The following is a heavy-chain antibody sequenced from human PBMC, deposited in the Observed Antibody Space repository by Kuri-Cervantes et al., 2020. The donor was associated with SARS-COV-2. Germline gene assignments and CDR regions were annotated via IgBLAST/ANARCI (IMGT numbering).Heavy chain of an antibody. V-gene: IGHV3-30-3*01. D-gene: IGHD6-13*01. J-gene: IGHJ6*03. CDR2: ISYDGSNK. CDR3: AKDAGIAAAGTRYYHYYYMDV. Sequence: GGSLRLSCAASGFTFSSYAMHWVRQAPGKGLEWVAVISYDGSNKYYADSVKGRFTISRDNSKNTLYLQMNSLRAEDTAVYYCAKDAGIAAAGTRYYHYYYMDVWGKETTVTVSS. CDR1: GFTFSSYA.